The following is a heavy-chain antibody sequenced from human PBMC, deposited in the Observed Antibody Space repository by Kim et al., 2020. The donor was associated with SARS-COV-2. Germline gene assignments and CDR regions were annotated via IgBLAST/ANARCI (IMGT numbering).Heavy chain of an antibody. V-gene: IGHV3-23*01. CDR3: AKVGAAGRAEMIFSDY. CDR2: ISGSGGST. D-gene: IGHD6-13*01. Sequence: GGSLRLSCAASGFTFSSYAMRWVRQAPGKGLEWVSAISGSGGSTYYADSVKGRFTISRDNSKNTLYLQMNSLRVEDTAVYYCAKVGAAGRAEMIFSDYWGQGTLVTVSS. CDR1: GFTFSSYA. J-gene: IGHJ4*02.